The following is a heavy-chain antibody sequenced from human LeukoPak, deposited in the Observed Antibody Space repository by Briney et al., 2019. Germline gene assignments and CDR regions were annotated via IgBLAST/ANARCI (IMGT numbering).Heavy chain of an antibody. CDR1: GFTFSSYA. CDR2: ISSNGGST. V-gene: IGHV3-64D*06. J-gene: IGHJ4*02. CDR3: AKDNSWGPNGPYYFDY. Sequence: GGSLRLSCSASGFTFSSYAMHWVRQAPGKGLEYVSAISSNGGSTYYADSVKGRFTISRYNSKNTPYLQMSSLRAEDTAVYYCAKDNSWGPNGPYYFDYWGQGTLVTVSS. D-gene: IGHD3-16*01.